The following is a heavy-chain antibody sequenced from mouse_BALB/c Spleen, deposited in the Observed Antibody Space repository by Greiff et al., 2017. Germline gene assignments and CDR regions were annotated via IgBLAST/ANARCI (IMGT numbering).Heavy chain of an antibody. J-gene: IGHJ1*01. CDR2: INPSTGYT. Sequence: QVQLQQSGAELAKPGASVKMSCKASGYTFTSYWMHWVKQRPGQGLEWIGYINPSTGYTEYNQKFKDKATLTADKSSSTAYMQLSSLTSEDSAVYYCARRGSRGYWYFDVWGAGTTVTVSS. CDR1: GYTFTSYW. V-gene: IGHV1-7*01. CDR3: ARRGSRGYWYFDV. D-gene: IGHD1-1*01.